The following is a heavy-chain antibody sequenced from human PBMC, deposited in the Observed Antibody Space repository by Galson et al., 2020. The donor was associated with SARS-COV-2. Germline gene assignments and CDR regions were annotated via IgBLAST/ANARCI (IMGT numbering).Heavy chain of an antibody. CDR2: ITSNGDNT. Sequence: GESLKISCEASGFTFSSYPMHWVRQAPGKGLEYVSSITSNGDNTYYADSVKGRFTISRDNSKNILYLQLDSLRAEDMAVYYCARRSEFGFYFDYWGQGTLVTVSS. CDR3: ARRSEFGFYFDY. V-gene: IGHV3-64*02. J-gene: IGHJ4*02. D-gene: IGHD3-10*01. CDR1: GFTFSSYP.